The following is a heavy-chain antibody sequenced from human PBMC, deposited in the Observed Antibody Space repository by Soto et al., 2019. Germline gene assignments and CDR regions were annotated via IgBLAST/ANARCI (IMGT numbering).Heavy chain of an antibody. V-gene: IGHV4-34*01. D-gene: IGHD1-1*01. CDR3: ATANWSHHYFDP. J-gene: IGHJ5*02. CDR2: INHSGSP. CDR1: GGSFSGYY. Sequence: PSETLSLTCAVYGGSFSGYYWSWLRQPPGKGLEWIGEINHSGSPNYNPSLKSRVTISVDTSKNQFSLKMTSVTDADTAVYYCATANWSHHYFDPWGQGTLVTVSS.